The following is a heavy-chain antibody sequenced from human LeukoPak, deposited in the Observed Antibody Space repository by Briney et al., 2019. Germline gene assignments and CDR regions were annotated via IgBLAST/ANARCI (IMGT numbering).Heavy chain of an antibody. CDR2: INPSGGST. CDR1: GYTFTGYY. J-gene: IGHJ4*02. D-gene: IGHD3-22*01. V-gene: IGHV1-46*01. CDR3: ASISGYYGYFDY. Sequence: ASVNVSCKASGYTFTGYYMHWVRQAPGQGLEWMGIINPSGGSTSYAQKFQGRVTMTRDTSTSTVYMELSSLRSEDTAVYYCASISGYYGYFDYWGQGTLVTVSS.